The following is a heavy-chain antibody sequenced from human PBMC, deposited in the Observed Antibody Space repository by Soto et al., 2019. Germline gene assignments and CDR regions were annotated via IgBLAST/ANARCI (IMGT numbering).Heavy chain of an antibody. V-gene: IGHV4-31*03. CDR2: IYYIGST. J-gene: IGHJ6*02. CDR3: ERDNAYYYDSSGYNYYGIDV. D-gene: IGHD3-22*01. CDR1: GGSISSGCYY. Sequence: SETLSLTCTVSGGSISSGCYYWSWIRQHPGKGLEWIGYIYYIGSTYYNPSLKSRVTISVDTSKNQFSLKLSSVTAEDTAVYYFERDNAYYYDSSGYNYYGIDVWGQGTTVTVCS.